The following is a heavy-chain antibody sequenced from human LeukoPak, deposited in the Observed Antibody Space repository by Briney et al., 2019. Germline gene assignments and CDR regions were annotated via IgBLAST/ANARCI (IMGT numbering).Heavy chain of an antibody. CDR2: IYYSGST. D-gene: IGHD3-22*01. J-gene: IGHJ1*01. CDR1: GGSISSYY. V-gene: IGHV4-59*12. CDR3: ARSLEGYYDSSGYYPAEYFQH. Sequence: SETLSLTCTVSGGSISSYYWSWIRQPPGKGLEWIGYIYYSGSTNYNPSLKSRVTISVDTSKNQFSLKLSSVTAADTAVYYCARSLEGYYDSSGYYPAEYFQHWGQGTLVTVSS.